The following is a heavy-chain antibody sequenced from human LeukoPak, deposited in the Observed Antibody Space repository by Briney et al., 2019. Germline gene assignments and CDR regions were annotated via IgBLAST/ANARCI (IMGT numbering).Heavy chain of an antibody. CDR3: ARDYYDSSGYYEGYYYYGMDV. J-gene: IGHJ6*02. CDR1: GFTFSDYY. D-gene: IGHD3-22*01. V-gene: IGHV3-11*01. Sequence: GGSLRLSCAASGFTFSDYYMSWIRQAPGKGLEWVSYISSSGSTIYYADSVKGRFTISRDNAKNSLYLQMSSLRAEDTAVYYCARDYYDSSGYYEGYYYYGMDVWGQGTTVTVSS. CDR2: ISSSGSTI.